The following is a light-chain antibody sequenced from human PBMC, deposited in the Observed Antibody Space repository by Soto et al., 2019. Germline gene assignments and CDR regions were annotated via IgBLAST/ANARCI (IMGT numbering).Light chain of an antibody. Sequence: QLVLTQSPSASASLGASVKLTCTLSSRHSSYAIAWHQQQPEKGPRYLMKLNSDGSHSKGDGIPDRFSGSSSGAERYLTISSLQSEDEADYYCQTWGTGIRGVVFGGGTKLTVL. CDR3: QTWGTGIRGVV. CDR2: LNSDGSH. V-gene: IGLV4-69*01. CDR1: SRHSSYA. J-gene: IGLJ2*01.